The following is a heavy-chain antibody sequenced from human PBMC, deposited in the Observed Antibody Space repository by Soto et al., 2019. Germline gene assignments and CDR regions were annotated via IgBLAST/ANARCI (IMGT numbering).Heavy chain of an antibody. CDR3: ARGRGNYDYVWGSYRYQNFDY. CDR1: GYTFTSYG. J-gene: IGHJ4*02. V-gene: IGHV1-18*01. Sequence: ASVKVSCKASGYTFTSYGISWARQAPGQGLEWMGWISAYNGNTNYAQKLQGRVTMTTDTSTSTAYMELRSLRSDDTAVYYCARGRGNYDYVWGSYRYQNFDYWGQGTLVTVSS. D-gene: IGHD3-16*02. CDR2: ISAYNGNT.